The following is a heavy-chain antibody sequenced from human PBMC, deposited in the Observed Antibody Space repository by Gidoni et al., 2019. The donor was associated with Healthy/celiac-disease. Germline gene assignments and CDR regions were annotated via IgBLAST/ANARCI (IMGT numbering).Heavy chain of an antibody. CDR1: GGSISSYY. Sequence: QVQLQESGPGLVKPSETLSLTCTVSGGSISSYYWSWIRQPPGKGLEWIGYIYYSGSTNYNPSLKSRVTISVDTSKNQFSLKLSSVTAADTAVYYCARELRYCTNGVCYSPRYFDLWGRGTLVTVSS. CDR2: IYYSGST. CDR3: ARELRYCTNGVCYSPRYFDL. D-gene: IGHD2-8*01. V-gene: IGHV4-59*01. J-gene: IGHJ2*01.